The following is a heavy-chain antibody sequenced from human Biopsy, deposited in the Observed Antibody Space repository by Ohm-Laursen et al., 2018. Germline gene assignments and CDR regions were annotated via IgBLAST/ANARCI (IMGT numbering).Heavy chain of an antibody. CDR1: GDSLTSGPAN. D-gene: IGHD6-19*01. V-gene: IGHV4-61*01. CDR2: IYSGGNT. Sequence: SDTLSLTCTVSGDSLTSGPANWSWIRQSPGQGLEYIGFIYSGGNTNYNPSLKNRVTMSVDTSKNQFYLKLYSVTAADTAVYYCARGRRTSGWPYFDNWGQGALVIVSP. J-gene: IGHJ4*02. CDR3: ARGRRTSGWPYFDN.